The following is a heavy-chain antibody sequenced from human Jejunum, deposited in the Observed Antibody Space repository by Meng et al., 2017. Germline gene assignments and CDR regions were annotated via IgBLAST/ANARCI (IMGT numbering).Heavy chain of an antibody. CDR1: GYIFKNYA. CDR2: INTDNGDT. V-gene: IGHV1-3*04. CDR3: ARERQTSGEDY. J-gene: IGHJ4*02. D-gene: IGHD2-15*01. Sequence: QVQLVQSAAEVKGAGASVKVSCKASGYIFKNYAMQWVRQAPGQRLDWRGWINTDNGDTQYSQTFQGRVTITRDTSASTTYMELSSLRSEDTAVYFCARERQTSGEDYWGQGTLVTVSS.